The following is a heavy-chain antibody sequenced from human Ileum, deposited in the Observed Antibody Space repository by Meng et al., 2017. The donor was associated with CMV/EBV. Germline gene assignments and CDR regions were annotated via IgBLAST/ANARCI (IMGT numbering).Heavy chain of an antibody. Sequence: KASGYTFTSNNLIWVRQAPGQGPEWMGWIDTNTGNPTYARDFTGRFVFSLDTSVSTAYLQISSLKAEDTAVYYCARDGLNERYFDYWGQGTLVTVSS. J-gene: IGHJ4*02. V-gene: IGHV7-4-1*02. CDR1: GYTFTSNN. CDR2: IDTNTGNP. D-gene: IGHD6-25*01. CDR3: ARDGLNERYFDY.